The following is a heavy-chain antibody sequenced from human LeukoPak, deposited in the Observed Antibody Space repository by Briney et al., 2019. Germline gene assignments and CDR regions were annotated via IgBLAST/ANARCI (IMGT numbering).Heavy chain of an antibody. J-gene: IGHJ4*02. D-gene: IGHD5-12*01. Sequence: GASVKVSCKASGGTFSNYAISWGRQAPGQGLEWMGGIIPLFGTANYAQKVQGRVTITADRSTSTAYMELGSLRSEDTAVYYCASRSPYSGYDLFDYWGQGTQATVSS. CDR1: GGTFSNYA. CDR3: ASRSPYSGYDLFDY. CDR2: IIPLFGTA. V-gene: IGHV1-69*06.